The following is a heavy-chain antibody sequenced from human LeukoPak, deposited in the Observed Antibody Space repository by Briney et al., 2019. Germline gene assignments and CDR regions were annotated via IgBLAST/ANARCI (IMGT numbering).Heavy chain of an antibody. V-gene: IGHV1-18*04. CDR1: GYTFTAYY. CDR3: ARKRAAAAERYFDY. CDR2: ISAYNGNT. D-gene: IGHD6-13*01. Sequence: ASVKVSCKPSGYTFTAYYMHWVRQAPGQGLEWMGWISAYNGNTNYAQKLQGRVTMTTDTSTSTAYMELRSLRSDDTAVYYCARKRAAAAERYFDYWGQGTLVTVSS. J-gene: IGHJ4*02.